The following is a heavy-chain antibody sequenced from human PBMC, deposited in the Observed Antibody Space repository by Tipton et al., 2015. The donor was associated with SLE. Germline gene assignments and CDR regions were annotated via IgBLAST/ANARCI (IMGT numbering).Heavy chain of an antibody. CDR1: GFTFTSYG. Sequence: SLRLSCAASGFTFTSYGMSWVRQAPGKGLEYVSVISNNGGSTYYADSVKGRFTISRDNSKSTLYLQMGSLRAEDMAVYYCARVWQPTGGWFDPWGQGIPVTVSS. V-gene: IGHV3-64*02. J-gene: IGHJ5*02. CDR3: ARVWQPTGGWFDP. D-gene: IGHD3-10*01. CDR2: ISNNGGST.